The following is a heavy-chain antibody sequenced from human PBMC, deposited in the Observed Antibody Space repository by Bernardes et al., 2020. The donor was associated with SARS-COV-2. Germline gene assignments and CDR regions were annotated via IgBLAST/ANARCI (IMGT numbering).Heavy chain of an antibody. J-gene: IGHJ4*02. CDR3: ARGGGNGRGGVYYFDY. D-gene: IGHD3-10*01. V-gene: IGHV4-31*03. CDR1: GGSISSGGYY. CDR2: IYYSGST. Sequence: SETLSLTCTVSGGSISSGGYYWSWHRQHPGKGLDWIGYIYYSGSTYYNPSLKSRVTITVDTSKNQFSLKLSSGTAADTAVYYCARGGGNGRGGVYYFDYWSQGTLVTVSS.